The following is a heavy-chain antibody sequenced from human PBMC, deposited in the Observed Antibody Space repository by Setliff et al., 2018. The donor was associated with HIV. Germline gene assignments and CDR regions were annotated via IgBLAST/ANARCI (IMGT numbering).Heavy chain of an antibody. D-gene: IGHD6-13*01. Sequence: PSETLSLTCAVYGGSFSGYCWSWIRQPPGKGLEWIGEIQHSGRINYNPSLRSRVTTSVDTFKNQFPLRLRSVTAADTAVYYCARVSCSSWYSIPRYYYYSMDVWGNGTTVTVS. CDR2: IQHSGRI. CDR3: ARVSCSSWYSIPRYYYYSMDV. CDR1: GGSFSGYC. V-gene: IGHV4-34*01. J-gene: IGHJ6*03.